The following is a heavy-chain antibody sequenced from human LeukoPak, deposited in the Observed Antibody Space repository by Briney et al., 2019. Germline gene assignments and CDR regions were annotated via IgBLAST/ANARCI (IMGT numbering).Heavy chain of an antibody. CDR2: MYDSGSP. J-gene: IGHJ4*02. D-gene: IGHD6-19*01. CDR3: ARARGGWEGGCFDH. V-gene: IGHV4-59*01. CDR1: GGSISGYY. Sequence: SETLSLTCSVSGGSISGYYWSWIRQPPGKALEWIGYMYDSGSPRYNPSLKSRVTISLDTSKKQFSLKLSSVTAADTAVYYCARARGGWEGGCFDHWGQGNLVTVSS.